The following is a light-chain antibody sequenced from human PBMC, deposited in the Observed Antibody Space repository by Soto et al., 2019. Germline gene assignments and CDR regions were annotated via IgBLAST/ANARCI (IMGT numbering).Light chain of an antibody. CDR2: LGS. J-gene: IGKJ5*01. CDR3: MQGLQSTIT. Sequence: FVMTQSPLSLPVTLGQPASISCRSNQSLVHSDGIAYFSWYLQKPGQSPQLLIYLGSSRASGVPDRVSGSGSGTDFTLKIGRVEAEDVGIYYCMQGLQSTITFGQGTRLEI. V-gene: IGKV2-28*01. CDR1: QSLVHSDGIAY.